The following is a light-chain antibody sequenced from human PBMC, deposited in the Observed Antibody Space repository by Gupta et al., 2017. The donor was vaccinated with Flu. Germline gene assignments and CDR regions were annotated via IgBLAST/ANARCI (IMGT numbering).Light chain of an antibody. Sequence: EIVLTQSPATLSLSPGERVTLSCRASQSVSRYLAWYQQKPGQAPRLLIYDASNRATGIPARFSGSGSGTDFTLSISSLEPEYFAVYYCQQRTTLTFGGGTKVEIK. J-gene: IGKJ4*01. CDR2: DAS. CDR3: QQRTTLT. CDR1: QSVSRY. V-gene: IGKV3-11*01.